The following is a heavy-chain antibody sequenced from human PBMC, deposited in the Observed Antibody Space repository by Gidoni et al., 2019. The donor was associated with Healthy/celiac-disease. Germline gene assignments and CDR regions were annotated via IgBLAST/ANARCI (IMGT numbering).Heavy chain of an antibody. J-gene: IGHJ4*02. Sequence: EVQCLESGGALVQPGGPLRLPCEASGFTLTSYPLSWVRQAPGKGLEWVSAISGSGGSTYYADSVKGRFTISRDNSKNTLYLQMNSLRAEDTAVYYCAKDGVRAALDIVVVPAATSFDYWGQGTLVTVSS. CDR2: ISGSGGST. CDR3: AKDGVRAALDIVVVPAATSFDY. CDR1: GFTLTSYP. D-gene: IGHD2-2*03. V-gene: IGHV3-23*01.